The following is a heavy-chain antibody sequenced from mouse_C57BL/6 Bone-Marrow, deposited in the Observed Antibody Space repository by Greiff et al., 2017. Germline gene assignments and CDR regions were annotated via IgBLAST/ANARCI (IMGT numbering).Heavy chain of an antibody. D-gene: IGHD1-1*01. CDR2: IDPENGDT. Sequence: EVKLQESWAELVRPGASVKLSCTASGFNIKDDYMHWVKQRPEQGLEWIGWIDPENGDTEYASKFQGKATITADTSSNTAYLQLSSLTSEDTAVYYCTSITTVVDAYWGQGTLVTVSA. CDR3: TSITTVVDAY. CDR1: GFNIKDDY. J-gene: IGHJ3*01. V-gene: IGHV14-4*01.